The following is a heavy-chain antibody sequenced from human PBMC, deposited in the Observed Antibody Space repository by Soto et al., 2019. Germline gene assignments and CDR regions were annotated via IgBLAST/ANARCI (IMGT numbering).Heavy chain of an antibody. Sequence: VQLVESGGGLVKPGGSLRLSCAASGFTFSSYSMNWVRQAPGKGLEWVSSISSSSSYIYYADSVKGRFTISRDNAKNSLYLQMNSLRAEDTAVYYCARDLDTTNRYSSSSHWGQGTLVTVSS. V-gene: IGHV3-21*01. CDR3: ARDLDTTNRYSSSSH. D-gene: IGHD6-6*01. CDR1: GFTFSSYS. J-gene: IGHJ4*02. CDR2: ISSSSSYI.